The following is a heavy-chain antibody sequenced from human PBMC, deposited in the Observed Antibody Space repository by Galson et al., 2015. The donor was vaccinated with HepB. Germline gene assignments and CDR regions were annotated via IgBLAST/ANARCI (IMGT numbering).Heavy chain of an antibody. Sequence: CAISGDSVSSNSAAWSWIRQSPSRGLEWLGWAYYRSKWYSDYEVSVKSRISISPDTSKNQISLQLNSVTPEDTAVYYCARGSLTSGWGVTYYYDGMDVWGHGTMVTVS. J-gene: IGHJ6*02. V-gene: IGHV6-1*01. CDR1: GDSVSSNSAA. D-gene: IGHD6-19*01. CDR2: AYYRSKWYS. CDR3: ARGSLTSGWGVTYYYDGMDV.